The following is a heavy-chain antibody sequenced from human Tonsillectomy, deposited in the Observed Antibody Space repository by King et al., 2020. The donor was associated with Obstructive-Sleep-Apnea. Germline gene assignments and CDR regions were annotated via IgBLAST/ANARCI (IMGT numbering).Heavy chain of an antibody. CDR1: GFTFSAFT. D-gene: IGHD2-8*01. CDR3: VKGLVYSGHVFLLDV. V-gene: IGHV3-64D*09. J-gene: IGHJ3*01. CDR2: ISGIGVSA. Sequence: VQLVESGGGLVQPGGSLRLSCSASGFTFSAFTMHWVRQAPGKGPEYVSGISGIGVSADYADSVKGRFTITRDNSKNTLFLQMLSLKIEDTALYFCVKGLVYSGHVFLLDVWGPGTTVSVSS.